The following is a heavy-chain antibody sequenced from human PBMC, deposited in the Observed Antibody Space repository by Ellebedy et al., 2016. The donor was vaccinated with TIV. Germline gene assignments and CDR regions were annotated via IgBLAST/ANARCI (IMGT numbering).Heavy chain of an antibody. V-gene: IGHV1-18*01. J-gene: IGHJ1*01. CDR1: GYTFTSYG. CDR2: ISAHNRNT. CDR3: ARALYYYESSGYQGYFQH. Sequence: ASVKVSCXASGYTFTSYGISWVRQAPGQGLEWMGWISAHNRNTNYAQKFQGRVTLTTDTSTSTAYMELRSQRSDDTAVYYCARALYYYESSGYQGYFQHWGQGTLVTVSS. D-gene: IGHD3-22*01.